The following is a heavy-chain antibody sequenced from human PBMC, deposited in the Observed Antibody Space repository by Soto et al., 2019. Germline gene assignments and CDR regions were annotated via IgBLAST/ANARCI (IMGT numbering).Heavy chain of an antibody. Sequence: EVQLVESGGGLVHPGGSLRLSCAASGFTFSSYWMSWVRQAPGKGLEWVANIKQDGSEKYYVDSVKGRFTISRDNAKNSLYLQMNSLRAEDTAVYYCARGRKGCYYSYLDVWGKGTTVTVSS. CDR1: GFTFSSYW. CDR2: IKQDGSEK. J-gene: IGHJ6*03. V-gene: IGHV3-7*01. D-gene: IGHD6-19*01. CDR3: ARGRKGCYYSYLDV.